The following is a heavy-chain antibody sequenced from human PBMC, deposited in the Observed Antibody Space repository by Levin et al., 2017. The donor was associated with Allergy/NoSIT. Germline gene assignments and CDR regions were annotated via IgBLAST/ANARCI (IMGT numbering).Heavy chain of an antibody. CDR1: GFSFSGYY. Sequence: SCAATGFSFSGYYMSWIRQAPGKGLEWVSYISGSADSIYYADSVKGRFTISRDNAKKSVFLQMNSLRVEDTAVYYCASLWFGGPGDYWGQGTQVTVSS. CDR3: ASLWFGGPGDY. J-gene: IGHJ4*02. D-gene: IGHD3-10*01. CDR2: ISGSADSI. V-gene: IGHV3-11*01.